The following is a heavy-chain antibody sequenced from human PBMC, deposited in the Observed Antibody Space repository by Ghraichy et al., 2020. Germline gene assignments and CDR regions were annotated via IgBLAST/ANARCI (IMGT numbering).Heavy chain of an antibody. V-gene: IGHV3-30*02. D-gene: IGHD6-19*01. CDR3: AKVNEGSGWLKDY. Sequence: RGSLRLSCAASGFTFSSYGMHWVRQAPGKGLEWVAFIRYDGSNKYYADSVKGRFTISRDNSKNTLYLQMNSLRAEDTAVYYCAKVNEGSGWLKDYWGQGTLVTVSS. CDR2: IRYDGSNK. CDR1: GFTFSSYG. J-gene: IGHJ4*02.